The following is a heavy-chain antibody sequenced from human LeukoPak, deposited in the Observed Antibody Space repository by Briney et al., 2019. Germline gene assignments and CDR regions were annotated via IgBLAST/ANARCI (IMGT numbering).Heavy chain of an antibody. CDR2: ISHDGSYS. Sequence: GGSLRLSCAASGFTFGSFVMHWVRQTPDKGLEWVADISHDGSYSHYRDSVKGRFTISRDNSMNTLFLQMNNLRAEDTALYYCARDPNDDILTDYVNFDYWGQGTLVTVSS. CDR3: ARDPNDDILTDYVNFDY. J-gene: IGHJ4*02. D-gene: IGHD3-9*01. V-gene: IGHV3-30*04. CDR1: GFTFGSFV.